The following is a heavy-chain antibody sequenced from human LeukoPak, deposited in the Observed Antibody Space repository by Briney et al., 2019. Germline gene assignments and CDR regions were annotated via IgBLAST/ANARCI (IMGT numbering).Heavy chain of an antibody. CDR3: ARTPHTDHGDYASTDY. J-gene: IGHJ4*02. CDR1: GYTFTSYG. Sequence: GASVKVSCKASGYTFTSYGISWVRQAPGQGLEWMGWISAYNGRTYYAQNLQGRVTMTTDTATSTAYMELRSLRSDDTAVYYCARTPHTDHGDYASTDYWGQRTLVTVSS. D-gene: IGHD4-17*01. CDR2: ISAYNGRT. V-gene: IGHV1-18*01.